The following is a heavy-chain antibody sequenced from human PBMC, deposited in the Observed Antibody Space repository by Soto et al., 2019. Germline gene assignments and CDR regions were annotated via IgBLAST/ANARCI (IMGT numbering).Heavy chain of an antibody. CDR2: IYYSGST. V-gene: IGHV4-39*02. J-gene: IGHJ5*02. CDR3: AREYSSSSFTLWNWFDP. D-gene: IGHD6-6*01. Sequence: SETLSLTCTVSGGSISSSSYYWGWIRQPPGKGLEWIGSIYYSGSTYYNPSLKSRVTISVDTSKNQFSLKLSSVTAADTAVYYCAREYSSSSFTLWNWFDPWGQGTLVTVSS. CDR1: GGSISSSSYY.